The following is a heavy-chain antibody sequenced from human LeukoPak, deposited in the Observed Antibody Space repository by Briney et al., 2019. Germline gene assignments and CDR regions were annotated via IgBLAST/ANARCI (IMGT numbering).Heavy chain of an antibody. CDR3: AKYSGYDLSDLTFDY. CDR1: GFTFSSYA. V-gene: IGHV3-23*01. Sequence: GGSLRLSCAASGFTFSSYAMSWVRQAPGKGLEWVSAISGSGGSTYYADFVKGRFTISRDNSKNTLYLQMNSLRAEDTAVYYCAKYSGYDLSDLTFDYWGQGTLVTVSS. CDR2: ISGSGGST. D-gene: IGHD5-12*01. J-gene: IGHJ4*02.